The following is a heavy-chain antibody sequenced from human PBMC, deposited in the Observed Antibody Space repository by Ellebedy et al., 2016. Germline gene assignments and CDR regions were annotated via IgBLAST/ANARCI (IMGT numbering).Heavy chain of an antibody. J-gene: IGHJ4*02. V-gene: IGHV3-48*04. CDR3: AKDLPNWANDF. CDR1: GFAFSNYA. D-gene: IGHD7-27*01. Sequence: GGSLRLSXEGSGFAFSNYAMNWVRQAPGRGLEWISYINAPSLAMYYADSVKGRFTISRDNAKNSVYLQMNSLRPDDTGLYYCAKDLPNWANDFWGQGALVTVSS. CDR2: INAPSLAM.